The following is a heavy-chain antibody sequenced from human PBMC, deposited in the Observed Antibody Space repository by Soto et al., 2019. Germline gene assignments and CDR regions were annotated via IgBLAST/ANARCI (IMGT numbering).Heavy chain of an antibody. Sequence: QVQLQQWGAGLLKPSETLSLTCAVYGGSFSGYYWSWIRQPPGKGLEWIGEINHSGSTNYNPSLKSRVTISVDTSKNQFSLKLSSVTAADTAVYYCARKMPSMIVVVIQNWFDPWGQGTLFTVSS. V-gene: IGHV4-34*01. CDR3: ARKMPSMIVVVIQNWFDP. J-gene: IGHJ5*02. CDR1: GGSFSGYY. CDR2: INHSGST. D-gene: IGHD3-22*01.